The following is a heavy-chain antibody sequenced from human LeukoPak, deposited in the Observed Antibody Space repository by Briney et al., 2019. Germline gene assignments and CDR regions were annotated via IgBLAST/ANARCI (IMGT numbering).Heavy chain of an antibody. CDR2: IIPIFGTA. CDR1: GGTFSSYA. D-gene: IGHD5-18*01. Sequence: SVKVSCKASGGTFSSYAISWVRQAPGQGLEWMGGIIPIFGTANYAQKFQGRVTITTDESTSTAYMELSSLRSEDTAVYYCASIVTGYSYGGSPDSSSWYDYYYMDVWGKGTTVTVSS. V-gene: IGHV1-69*05. CDR3: ASIVTGYSYGGSPDSSSWYDYYYMDV. J-gene: IGHJ6*03.